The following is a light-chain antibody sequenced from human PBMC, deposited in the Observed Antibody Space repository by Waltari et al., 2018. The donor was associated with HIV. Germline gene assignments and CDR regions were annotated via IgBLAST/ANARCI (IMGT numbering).Light chain of an antibody. V-gene: IGLV1-44*01. CDR1: NSNLARHC. Sequence: QSVLTQPPSVSATPGQPVTISFSGSNSNLARHCVNWYQQLPGQAPKPLTSRNNNRPAGVPDRFSGSRSGTSASLAIRWLQSEDEADYYCAAWDDALGGQGVFGGGTKLTVL. J-gene: IGLJ3*02. CDR3: AAWDDALGGQGV. CDR2: RNN.